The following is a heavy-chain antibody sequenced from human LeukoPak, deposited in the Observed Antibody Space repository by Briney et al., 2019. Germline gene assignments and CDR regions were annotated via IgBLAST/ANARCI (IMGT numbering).Heavy chain of an antibody. CDR3: ARVQALRYFDWSPPTDYYGMDV. CDR1: GGTFSSYA. CDR2: IIPIFGTA. Sequence: SVTVSCKASGGTFSSYAISWVRQAPGQGLEWMGGIIPIFGTANYAQKFQGRVTITADESTSTAYMELSSLRSEDTAVYYCARVQALRYFDWSPPTDYYGMDVWGQGTTVTVSS. V-gene: IGHV1-69*13. J-gene: IGHJ6*02. D-gene: IGHD3-9*01.